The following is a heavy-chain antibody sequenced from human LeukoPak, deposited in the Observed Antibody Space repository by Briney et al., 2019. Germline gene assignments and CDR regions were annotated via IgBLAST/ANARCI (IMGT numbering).Heavy chain of an antibody. CDR2: INNSGST. V-gene: IGHV4-34*01. D-gene: IGHD6-13*01. CDR1: GGSFSGYY. Sequence: SETLSLTCAVYGGSFSGYYWSWIRQPPGKGLEWIGEINNSGSTNYNPSLKSRVTMSVDTYKNQFSLKLSSVTAAETAVYYCARGRIAAAGWVGHYYYYMDVWGKGTTVTVSS. CDR3: ARGRIAAAGWVGHYYYYMDV. J-gene: IGHJ6*03.